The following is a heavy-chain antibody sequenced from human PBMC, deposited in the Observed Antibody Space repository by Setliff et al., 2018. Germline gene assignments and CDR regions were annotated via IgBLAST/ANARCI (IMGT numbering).Heavy chain of an antibody. CDR3: ARDGAYCSGGSCYSFDY. V-gene: IGHV1-69*11. J-gene: IGHJ4*02. Sequence: SVKVSCKASGGTFSNNAIAWVRQAPGQGLEWMGRVIPMARSANYAQKFEGRVTITAGVSTSTAYMELSSLRSDDTAVYYCARDGAYCSGGSCYSFDYWGQGTQVTVSS. CDR2: VIPMARSA. D-gene: IGHD2-15*01. CDR1: GGTFSNNA.